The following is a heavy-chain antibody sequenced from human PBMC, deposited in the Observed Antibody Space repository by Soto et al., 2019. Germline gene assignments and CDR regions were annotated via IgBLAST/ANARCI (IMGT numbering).Heavy chain of an antibody. V-gene: IGHV4-30-4*01. D-gene: IGHD2-21*01. J-gene: IGHJ5*02. CDR3: AREERKGIISWFDP. CDR1: GGSVSGVDYF. CDR2: IYYTGIT. Sequence: TLSLTCTVSGGSVSGVDYFWSWIRQSPGKGLEWIGYIYYTGITHLNPSLKSRLTMAVDTSKNEFSLKLTSVSAADTAVYFCAREERKGIISWFDPWGQGAPVTVSS.